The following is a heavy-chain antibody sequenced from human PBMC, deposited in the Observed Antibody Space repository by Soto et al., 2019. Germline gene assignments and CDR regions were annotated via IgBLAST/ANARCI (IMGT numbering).Heavy chain of an antibody. CDR2: IWYDGSNK. CDR1: GFTFSSYG. Sequence: GGSLRLSCAASGFTFSSYGMHWVRQAPGKGLEWVAVIWYDGSNKYYADSVKGRFTISRDNSKNTLYLQMNSLRAEDTAVYYCARIPPPGYRSGWNQIDYWGQGTLVTVSS. CDR3: ARIPPPGYRSGWNQIDY. J-gene: IGHJ4*02. D-gene: IGHD6-19*01. V-gene: IGHV3-33*01.